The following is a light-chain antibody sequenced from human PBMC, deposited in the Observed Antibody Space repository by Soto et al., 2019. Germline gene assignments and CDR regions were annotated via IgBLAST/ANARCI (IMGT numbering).Light chain of an antibody. V-gene: IGLV2-8*01. Sequence: QSVLTQPPSASGSPGQSVTISCTGTSSDFGGYNYVSWYQQHPGKAPKLMIYEVSKRPSGVPDRFSGSKSGNTASLTVSGLQAEDEADYYCSSYAGSNNYVFGTGTKVTV. J-gene: IGLJ1*01. CDR3: SSYAGSNNYV. CDR2: EVS. CDR1: SSDFGGYNY.